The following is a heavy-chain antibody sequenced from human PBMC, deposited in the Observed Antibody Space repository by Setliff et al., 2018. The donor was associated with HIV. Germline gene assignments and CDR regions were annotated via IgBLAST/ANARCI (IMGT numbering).Heavy chain of an antibody. J-gene: IGHJ4*02. CDR3: ARDDGGYVFGVYFDY. V-gene: IGHV3-21*06. Sequence: GVLKISCAASGFTFGDYTMNWVRQAPGKGLEWVSSISSSSVYIYYADSVKDRFTISRDNAKNSLYLQMNRLRAEDTAVYYCARDDGGYVFGVYFDYWGQGARVTVSS. CDR2: ISSSSVYI. D-gene: IGHD5-18*01. CDR1: GFTFGDYT.